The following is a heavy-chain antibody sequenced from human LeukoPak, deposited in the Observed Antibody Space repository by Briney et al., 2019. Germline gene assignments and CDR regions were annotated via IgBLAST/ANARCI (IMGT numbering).Heavy chain of an antibody. Sequence: SETLSLTCTVSGGSISSDYWSWIRQPPGKGLEWIGYIYYSGSTNYNPSLKSRVTISVDTSKNQFSLKLSSVTAADTAVYYCAREGAHDAFDIWGQGTMVTVSS. V-gene: IGHV4-59*01. CDR3: AREGAHDAFDI. CDR2: IYYSGST. CDR1: GGSISSDY. J-gene: IGHJ3*02. D-gene: IGHD4/OR15-4a*01.